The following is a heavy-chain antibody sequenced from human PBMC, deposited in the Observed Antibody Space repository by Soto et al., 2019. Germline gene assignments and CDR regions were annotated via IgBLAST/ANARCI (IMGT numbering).Heavy chain of an antibody. CDR1: GGTFSSYA. CDR2: IIPIFGTA. Sequence: SVKVSCKASGGTFSSYAISWVRQAPGQGLEWMGGIIPIFGTANYAQKFQGRVTIAADESTSTAYMELSSLRSEDTAVYYCAGGYCSSTSCYSRRSYWFDPWGQGTLVTVSS. D-gene: IGHD2-2*02. V-gene: IGHV1-69*13. CDR3: AGGYCSSTSCYSRRSYWFDP. J-gene: IGHJ5*02.